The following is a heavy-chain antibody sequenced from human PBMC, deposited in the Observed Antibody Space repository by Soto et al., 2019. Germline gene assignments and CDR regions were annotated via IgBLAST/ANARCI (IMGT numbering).Heavy chain of an antibody. D-gene: IGHD2-2*01. Sequence: SETLSLTCAVYRGSLSGYYWSWIRQSPGEGLEWIGEIHHSGSTNYNPSLKSRVTISADTSKNRLSLKLSSVTAADTAVYYCAGESCGTSSCSMETKYFGMDVWGQGTTVTVSS. CDR3: AGESCGTSSCSMETKYFGMDV. J-gene: IGHJ6*02. CDR1: RGSLSGYY. CDR2: IHHSGST. V-gene: IGHV4-34*01.